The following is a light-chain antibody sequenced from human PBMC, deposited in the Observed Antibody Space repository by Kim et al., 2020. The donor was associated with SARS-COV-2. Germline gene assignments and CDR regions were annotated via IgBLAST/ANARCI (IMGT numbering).Light chain of an antibody. CDR2: AAS. V-gene: IGKV1-27*01. Sequence: ASVGDGVTITCRASQDIANYLAWYQQKPGKVPKLLVYAASALKSGVPSRFSGRRSGTDFTLTISNLQPEDVATYYCQKYDSAPWTFGQGTKVEIK. CDR1: QDIANY. CDR3: QKYDSAPWT. J-gene: IGKJ1*01.